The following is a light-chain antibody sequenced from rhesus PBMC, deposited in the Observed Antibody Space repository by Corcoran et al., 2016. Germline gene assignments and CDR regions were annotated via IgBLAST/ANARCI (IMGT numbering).Light chain of an antibody. V-gene: IGKV1-25*01. CDR2: QAS. CDR3: QHGYGTPLT. CDR1: QGISNN. Sequence: DIQMTQSPSSLSASIGDRVTITCQASQGISNNFAWYQQQPGKVPLLLIYQASTLQCGVPSRFSGRGTGTDFTLTISSLQPEDFATYYCQHGYGTPLTVGGGTKVELK. J-gene: IGKJ4*01.